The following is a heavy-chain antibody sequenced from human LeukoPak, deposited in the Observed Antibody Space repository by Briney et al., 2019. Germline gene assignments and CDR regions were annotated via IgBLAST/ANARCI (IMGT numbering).Heavy chain of an antibody. D-gene: IGHD3-16*01. CDR3: AKWPEGAMDYFDY. J-gene: IGHJ4*02. CDR1: GLSFSSYA. Sequence: GGSLRLSCAASGLSFSSYAMTWARQARVQGLEWVSAISGDGTRTYYADSVKGRFTISRDNSKNTLYLEMSSLRVEDTAIYYCAKWPEGAMDYFDYWGQGTLVTVSS. CDR2: ISGDGTRT. V-gene: IGHV3-23*01.